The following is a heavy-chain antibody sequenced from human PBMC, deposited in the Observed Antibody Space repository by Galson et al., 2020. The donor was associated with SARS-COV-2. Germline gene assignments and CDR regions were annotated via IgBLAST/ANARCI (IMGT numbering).Heavy chain of an antibody. CDR3: AKERCGACSGGIRDY. J-gene: IGHJ4*02. D-gene: IGHD2-15*01. Sequence: GGSLRLSCAASGFTFSSYAMNWVRQAPGKGLEWVSAISGSGGSTYYADSVKGLSTITRDNDKNTLYLQMNSLRAEDTAVDYCAKERCGACSGGIRDYWGQGTLVTVSS. CDR1: GFTFSSYA. V-gene: IGHV3-23*01. CDR2: ISGSGGST.